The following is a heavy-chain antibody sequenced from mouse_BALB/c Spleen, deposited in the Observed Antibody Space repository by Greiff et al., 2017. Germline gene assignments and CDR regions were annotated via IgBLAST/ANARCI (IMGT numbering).Heavy chain of an antibody. CDR2: INPSNGGT. CDR1: GYTFPSYW. V-gene: IGHV1S81*02. J-gene: IGHJ3*01. CDR3: ARAYDNVTAWFAY. D-gene: IGHD2-10*02. Sequence: QVQLQQSGAELVRPGASVKLSCKASGYTFPSYWMHWVKQRPEQGLERIGEINPSNGGTNYNEKFKSKATLTVDKSSSTAYMQLSSLTSDDSAVYDCARAYDNVTAWFAYWGQGTLVTVSA.